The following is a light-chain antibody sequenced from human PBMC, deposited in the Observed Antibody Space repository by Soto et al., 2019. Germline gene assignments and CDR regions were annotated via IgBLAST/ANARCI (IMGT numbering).Light chain of an antibody. J-gene: IGKJ5*01. CDR1: QSINSR. Sequence: DIQMTQSPSNLSASVGDRVTITCRARQSINSRLAWYQQTPGKAPKLLIYKASSLESGVPSRFSGSGSGTEFGLTISSLQPDDLATYDCQQYNSYPITFGQGTRLEIK. CDR2: KAS. V-gene: IGKV1-5*03. CDR3: QQYNSYPIT.